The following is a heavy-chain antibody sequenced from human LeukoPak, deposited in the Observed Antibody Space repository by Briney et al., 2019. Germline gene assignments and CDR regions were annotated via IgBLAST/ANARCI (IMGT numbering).Heavy chain of an antibody. CDR1: GYTFTSYG. V-gene: IGHV1-18*01. Sequence: ASVKVSCRASGYTFTSYGISWARQAPGRGLEWMGWISTDNGNTNYVQNLQGRVSMTRDTFTSTVYMELRSLRSDDTAVYYCARAQSRTHSDGFDIWGQGTMVTVPS. CDR3: ARAQSRTHSDGFDI. CDR2: ISTDNGNT. D-gene: IGHD5-24*01. J-gene: IGHJ3*02.